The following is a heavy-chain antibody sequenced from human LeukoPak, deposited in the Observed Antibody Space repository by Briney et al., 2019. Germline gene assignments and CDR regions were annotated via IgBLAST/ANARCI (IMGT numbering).Heavy chain of an antibody. CDR3: ARGRSSERFGELLPINWFDP. CDR2: IIPIFGTA. Sequence: GASVKVSCKASGGTFSSYAISWVRQAPGQGLEWMGGIIPIFGTANYAQKFQGRVTITADKSTSTAYMELSSLRSEDTAVYYCARGRSSERFGELLPINWFDPWGQGTLVTVSS. D-gene: IGHD3-10*01. J-gene: IGHJ5*02. CDR1: GGTFSSYA. V-gene: IGHV1-69*06.